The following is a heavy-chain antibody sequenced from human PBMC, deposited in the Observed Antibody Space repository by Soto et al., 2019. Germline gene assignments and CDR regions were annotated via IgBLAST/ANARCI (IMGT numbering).Heavy chain of an antibody. V-gene: IGHV1-46*01. CDR2: VNPSGGHT. D-gene: IGHD2-21*02. CDR1: GDTFTDYY. CDR3: ARGGHVVVVTAALDY. Sequence: QVQLVQSGAEVKKPGASVKVSCKASGDTFTDYYIHWVRQAPGQGLEWMGTVNPSGGHTTYAQHFLGRMTMTRDTSPCTLYMELTSLTSEDTAVYYCARGGHVVVVTAALDYWGQGTLVTVSS. J-gene: IGHJ4*02.